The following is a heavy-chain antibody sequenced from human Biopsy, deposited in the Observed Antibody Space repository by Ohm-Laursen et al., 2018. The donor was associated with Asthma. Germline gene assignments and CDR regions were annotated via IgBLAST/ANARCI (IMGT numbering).Heavy chain of an antibody. CDR3: VSPPGY. J-gene: IGHJ4*02. CDR1: GGSISSSSYY. Sequence: PSDTLSLTCTVSGGSISSSSYYWGWIRRPPGKGLEFIGTIYYSGSTYYNPSLKSRVTLSVDASKNQFSLKLTSATAADTAVYYCVSPPGYWGQGTRVTVSS. CDR2: IYYSGST. V-gene: IGHV4-39*01.